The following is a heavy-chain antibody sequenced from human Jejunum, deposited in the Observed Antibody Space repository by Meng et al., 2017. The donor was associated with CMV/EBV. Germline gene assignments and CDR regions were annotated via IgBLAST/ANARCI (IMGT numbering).Heavy chain of an antibody. D-gene: IGHD6-13*01. J-gene: IGHJ4*02. Sequence: QAQLQPTGPVLVNPSQTLSLIWSSSGDSVSSKSAAWNWIRQSPSRGLEWLGRAYYRSKWFYDYALSVKSRININPDTSKNRFSLQLNSVTPEDTAVYYCARGLYDSSWSTFDYWGQGTLVTASS. V-gene: IGHV6-1*01. CDR1: GDSVSSKSAA. CDR3: ARGLYDSSWSTFDY. CDR2: AYYRSKWFY.